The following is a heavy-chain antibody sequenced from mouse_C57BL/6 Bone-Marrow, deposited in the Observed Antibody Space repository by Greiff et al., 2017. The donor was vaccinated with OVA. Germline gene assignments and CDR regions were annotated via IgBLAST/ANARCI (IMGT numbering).Heavy chain of an antibody. CDR3: ARRDGNYTYYAMDY. Sequence: EVMLVESGGGLVQPGGSLKLSCAASGFTFSDYYMYWVRQTPEKRLEWVAYISNGGGSTYYPDTVKGRFTIYRDNAKNTLYLQMSRLKSEDTAMYYCARRDGNYTYYAMDYWGQGTSVTVSS. V-gene: IGHV5-12*01. CDR2: ISNGGGST. CDR1: GFTFSDYY. J-gene: IGHJ4*01. D-gene: IGHD2-1*01.